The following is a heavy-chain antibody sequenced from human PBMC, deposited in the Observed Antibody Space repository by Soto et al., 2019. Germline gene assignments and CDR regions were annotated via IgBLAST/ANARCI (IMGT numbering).Heavy chain of an antibody. V-gene: IGHV1-2*04. J-gene: IGHJ3*02. CDR2: INPATGAA. CDR1: GYPVTAYY. D-gene: IGHD3-3*01. Sequence: QLHLVQSGAVVKKPGASVTVSCSASGYPVTAYYMHWVRQAPGRGLEWMGGINPATGAAKYTQTFKGWVTVPRDTPTSTVFTELGGRPSEATAGFYLARGGGVGVAGSAAFDMWGQGTLVTVSS. CDR3: ARGGGVGVAGSAAFDM.